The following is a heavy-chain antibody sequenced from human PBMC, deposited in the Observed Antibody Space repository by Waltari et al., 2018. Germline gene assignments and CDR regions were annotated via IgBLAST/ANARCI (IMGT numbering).Heavy chain of an antibody. Sequence: EVQLVESGGGLVQPGGSLRLSCVASGFSFSSYWMSWVRQAPGRGLEWVANRKHDGREKYYVDSAKGRFTISRDNAKNSLYLQMNGLRAEDTAVYYCARNDFWTGYTYFLDHWGQGTVVTVSS. J-gene: IGHJ4*02. CDR3: ARNDFWTGYTYFLDH. V-gene: IGHV3-7*01. CDR1: GFSFSSYW. CDR2: RKHDGREK. D-gene: IGHD3-3*01.